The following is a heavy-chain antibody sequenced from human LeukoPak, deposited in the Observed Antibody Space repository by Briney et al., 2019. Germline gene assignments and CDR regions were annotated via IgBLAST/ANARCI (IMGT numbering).Heavy chain of an antibody. CDR1: GYSFTTYW. CDR2: IYPGDSDT. Sequence: LGESLRISCKASGYSFTTYWIAWVRQMPGKGLEWMGIIYPGDSDTRYSPSFQGQVTISADKSISTAYLQWSSLKASDTAIYYCAISGSTGTISTIDYWGQGTLVTVSS. V-gene: IGHV5-51*01. D-gene: IGHD1-7*01. J-gene: IGHJ4*02. CDR3: AISGSTGTISTIDY.